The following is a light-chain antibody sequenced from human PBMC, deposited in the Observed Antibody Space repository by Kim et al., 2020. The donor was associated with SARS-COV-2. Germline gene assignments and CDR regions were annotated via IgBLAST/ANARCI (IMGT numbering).Light chain of an antibody. J-gene: IGLJ3*02. CDR2: SSY. CDR1: DIAAKS. Sequence: SYELTQPLSVSVALGQTATITCEGNDIAAKSVHWYQVKPGQAPLLVIYSSYNRPSGVPDRFSASKSGNTASLTISRAQAGDEADYYCQVWDKIAQAVFGGGTQLTVL. CDR3: QVWDKIAQAV. V-gene: IGLV3-9*01.